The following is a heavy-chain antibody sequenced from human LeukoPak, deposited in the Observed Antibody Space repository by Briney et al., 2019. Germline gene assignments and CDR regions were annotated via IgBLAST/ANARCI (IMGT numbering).Heavy chain of an antibody. CDR1: GGSFSGYY. CDR3: ARGLGYYGSGSYPH. CDR2: INHSGST. Sequence: SETLSLTCAVYGGSFSGYYWSWIRQPPGKGLEWIGEINHSGSTNYNPSLKSRVTISVDTSKNQFSLKLSSVTAADTAVYYCARGLGYYGSGSYPHWGQGTLVTVSS. D-gene: IGHD3-10*01. J-gene: IGHJ1*01. V-gene: IGHV4-34*01.